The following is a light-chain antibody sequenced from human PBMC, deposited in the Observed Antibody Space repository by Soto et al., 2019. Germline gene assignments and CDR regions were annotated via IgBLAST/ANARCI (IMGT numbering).Light chain of an antibody. Sequence: QSALTQPRSVSGSPGQSVTISCTGTSSDVGGYNYVSWYQQHPGKATKLMIYDVTTRPSGVPDRFSGSKSGNTASLTISGLQAEDEADYYCCSYGGRYTSHVIFGGGTKLTVL. CDR1: SSDVGGYNY. V-gene: IGLV2-11*01. CDR2: DVT. CDR3: CSYGGRYTSHVI. J-gene: IGLJ2*01.